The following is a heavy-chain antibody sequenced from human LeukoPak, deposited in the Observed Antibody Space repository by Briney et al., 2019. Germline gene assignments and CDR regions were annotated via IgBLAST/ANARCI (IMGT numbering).Heavy chain of an antibody. J-gene: IGHJ3*02. CDR3: ARGPYSGSYSGAFDI. CDR1: GGSFSGYY. D-gene: IGHD1-26*01. V-gene: IGHV4-34*01. Sequence: SETLSLTCAVYGGSFSGYYWSWIRQPPGKELEWIGEINHSGSTNYNPSLKSRVTISVDTSKNQFSLKLSSVTAADTAVYYCARGPYSGSYSGAFDIWGQGTMVTVSS. CDR2: INHSGST.